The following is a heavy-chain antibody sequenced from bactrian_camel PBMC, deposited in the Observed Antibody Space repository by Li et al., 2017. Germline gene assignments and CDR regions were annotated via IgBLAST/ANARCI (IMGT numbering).Heavy chain of an antibody. Sequence: DVQLVESGGGSVQPGGSLKLSCVATGWTDGSNCLGWFRQSPGKGLEWVSGIASGGGSTYYADSVKGRFTNSPDRAKDTLHLQMNNLEPEDTAIYYCAAGHVSVPWSRARPLATKNYNYWGQGTQVTVS. CDR2: IASGGGST. CDR3: AAGHVSVPWSRARPLATKNYNY. D-gene: IGHD3*01. J-gene: IGHJ4*01. CDR1: GWTDGSNC. V-gene: IGHV3S31*01.